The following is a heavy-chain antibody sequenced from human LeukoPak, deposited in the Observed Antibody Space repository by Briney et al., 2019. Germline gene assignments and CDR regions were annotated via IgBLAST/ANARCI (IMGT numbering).Heavy chain of an antibody. J-gene: IGHJ4*02. V-gene: IGHV4-39*07. CDR3: ARVRRKYYYDSSWFGDY. CDR2: IYYSGST. CDR1: GGSISSSSYY. D-gene: IGHD3-22*01. Sequence: SETLSLTCTVSGGSISSSSYYWGWIRQPPGKGLEWIGSIYYSGSTYYNPSLKSRVTISVDTSKNQFSLKLSSVTAADTAVYYCARVRRKYYYDSSWFGDYWGQGTLVTVSS.